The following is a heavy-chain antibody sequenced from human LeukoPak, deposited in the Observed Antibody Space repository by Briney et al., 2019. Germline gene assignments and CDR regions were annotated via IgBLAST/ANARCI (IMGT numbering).Heavy chain of an antibody. J-gene: IGHJ5*02. D-gene: IGHD6-13*01. CDR1: GGSISSNY. V-gene: IGHV4-59*01. CDR3: ARDSYSSSWYNWFDP. Sequence: SETLSLTCTVSGGSISSNYWSWIRQPPGKGLEWIGYIYYSGSTNYNPSLKSRVTISVDTSKNQFSLKLSSVTAADTAVYYCARDSYSSSWYNWFDPWGQGTLVTVSS. CDR2: IYYSGST.